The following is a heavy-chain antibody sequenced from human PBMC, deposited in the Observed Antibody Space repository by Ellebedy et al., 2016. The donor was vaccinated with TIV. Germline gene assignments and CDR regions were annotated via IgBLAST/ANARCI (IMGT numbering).Heavy chain of an antibody. CDR1: GFTFDTYP. D-gene: IGHD3/OR15-3a*01. CDR2: ISANGGTT. J-gene: IGHJ4*02. CDR3: SRRSTDFAFDY. V-gene: IGHV3-23*01. Sequence: GESLKISCADSGFTFDTYPMNWVRQAPGKGLEWVSIISANGGTTYYADSVKGRFTISRENSKNTLFLQMSSLNTEDTALYFCSRRSTDFAFDYWGQGTLVTVSS.